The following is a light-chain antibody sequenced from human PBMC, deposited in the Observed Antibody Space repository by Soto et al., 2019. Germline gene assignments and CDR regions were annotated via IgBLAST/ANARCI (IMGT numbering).Light chain of an antibody. Sequence: AIQMTQSPSSLSASVGDRVTITCRASQGIRNDLGWYQQKPGKAPKLLIYAASSLQSGVPSRFSGSGSGTDFTLTISSLQPEDVANYYCLQDYYWFTFGPGTKVDIK. CDR3: LQDYYWFT. V-gene: IGKV1-6*01. CDR2: AAS. J-gene: IGKJ3*01. CDR1: QGIRND.